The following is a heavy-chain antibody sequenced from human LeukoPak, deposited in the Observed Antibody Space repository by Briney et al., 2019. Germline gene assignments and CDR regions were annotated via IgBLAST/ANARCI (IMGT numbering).Heavy chain of an antibody. Sequence: PGGSLRLSCAASGFTFSSYSMNWVRQAPGKGLEWVSYISSSSSTIYYADSVKGRFTISRDNAKNSLYLQMNSLRAEDTAVYYCARVIAKLVATPYSYGQNYYFDYWGQGTLITVSS. D-gene: IGHD5-18*01. CDR2: ISSSSSTI. J-gene: IGHJ4*02. CDR1: GFTFSSYS. CDR3: ARVIAKLVATPYSYGQNYYFDY. V-gene: IGHV3-48*04.